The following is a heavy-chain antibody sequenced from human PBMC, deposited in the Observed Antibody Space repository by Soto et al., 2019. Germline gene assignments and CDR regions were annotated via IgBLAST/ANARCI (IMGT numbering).Heavy chain of an antibody. CDR3: ARDRTQCSGGSCYSGYAFDI. CDR1: GVTFSSYS. D-gene: IGHD2-15*01. V-gene: IGHV3-48*01. J-gene: IGHJ3*02. CDR2: ISSSSSTI. Sequence: GGSLRLSCAASGVTFSSYSMNWVRQAPGKGLEWVSYISSSSSTIYYADSVKGRFTISRDNAKNSLYLQMNSLRAEDTAVYYCARDRTQCSGGSCYSGYAFDIWGQGTMVTVSS.